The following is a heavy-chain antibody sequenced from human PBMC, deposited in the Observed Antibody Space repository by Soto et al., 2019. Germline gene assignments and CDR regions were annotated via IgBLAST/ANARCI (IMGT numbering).Heavy chain of an antibody. V-gene: IGHV1-18*01. CDR1: GYTFTSYG. Sequence: QVQLVQSGAEVKKPGASVKVSCKASGYTFTSYGISWVRQAPGQGLEWMGWISAYNGNTNYAQKLQGRVTMTTDTSTSTAYMELRSLRSDDTAVYNCARAAEALRYFDWSAVTATINFDYWGQGTLVTVSS. J-gene: IGHJ4*02. D-gene: IGHD3-9*01. CDR3: ARAAEALRYFDWSAVTATINFDY. CDR2: ISAYNGNT.